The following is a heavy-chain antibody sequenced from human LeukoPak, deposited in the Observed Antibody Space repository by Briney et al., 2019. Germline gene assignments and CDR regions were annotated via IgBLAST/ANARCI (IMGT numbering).Heavy chain of an antibody. CDR2: IIPILGIA. J-gene: IGHJ4*02. CDR1: GGTFRSYA. V-gene: IGHV1-69*10. Sequence: VKVSCKASGGTFRSYAISWVRRAPGQGLEWMGRIIPILGIANYAQKFQGRVTITADKSTSTAYMELSSLRSEDTAVYYCARDTAAAGRSDYWGQGTLVTVSS. CDR3: ARDTAAAGRSDY. D-gene: IGHD6-13*01.